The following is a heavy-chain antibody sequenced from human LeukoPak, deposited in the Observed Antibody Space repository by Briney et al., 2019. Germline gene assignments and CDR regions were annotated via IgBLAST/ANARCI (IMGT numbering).Heavy chain of an antibody. CDR2: IIPIFSTT. CDR3: AREVGDYVWGSYLVY. CDR1: GGSFITDV. D-gene: IGHD3-16*02. Sequence: SVKVSCKSFGGSFITDVFDWVRQAPGQGLEWMGAIIPIFSTTNYAQRFQGRVTITTDESTSTAYMELSSLRSEDTAVYYCAREVGDYVWGSYLVYWGQGTLVTVSS. V-gene: IGHV1-69*05. J-gene: IGHJ4*02.